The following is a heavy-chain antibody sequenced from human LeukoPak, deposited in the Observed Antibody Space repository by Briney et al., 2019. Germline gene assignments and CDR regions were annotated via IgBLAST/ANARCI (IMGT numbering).Heavy chain of an antibody. CDR2: ISSGSDYI. CDR3: ASAVYSSSWSKFDY. V-gene: IGHV3-21*01. CDR1: GFTFSNSG. J-gene: IGHJ4*02. Sequence: GGSLRLSCAASGFTFSNSGMSWLRQAPGKGLEWVSSISSGSDYIYHADSVKGRFTISRDNAKNSLFLQMNSLRMEDTAVYYCASAVYSSSWSKFDYWGQGTLVTVSS. D-gene: IGHD6-13*01.